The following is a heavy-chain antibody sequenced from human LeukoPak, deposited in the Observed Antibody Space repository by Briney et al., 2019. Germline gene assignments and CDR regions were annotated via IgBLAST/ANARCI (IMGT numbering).Heavy chain of an antibody. Sequence: SQTLSLTCAISGDSVSSNSAAWNWIRQSPSRGLEWLGRTYYRSKWDNDYAVSVTGRITINPDTSKNQFSLHLNSVTPEDTAVYFCARENQGSGSGWFNGYLDHWGQGALVTVSS. J-gene: IGHJ4*02. CDR3: ARENQGSGSGWFNGYLDH. CDR2: TYYRSKWDN. CDR1: GDSVSSNSAA. D-gene: IGHD6-19*01. V-gene: IGHV6-1*01.